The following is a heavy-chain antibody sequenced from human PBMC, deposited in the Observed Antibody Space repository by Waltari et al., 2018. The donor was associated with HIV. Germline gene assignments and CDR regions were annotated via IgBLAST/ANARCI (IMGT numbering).Heavy chain of an antibody. J-gene: IGHJ6*02. Sequence: QVQLVESGGGVVQPGRSLRLSCAVSGFTFSSYGMHWVRQAPGKGLELVAVIWYDGRKKYYADSVKGRFTISRYNSKNTLYLQMNSLRDENTAVYYCARGVHDFYYGMDVWGQGTSVTVSS. CDR3: ARGVHDFYYGMDV. CDR1: GFTFSSYG. CDR2: IWYDGRKK. V-gene: IGHV3-33*01.